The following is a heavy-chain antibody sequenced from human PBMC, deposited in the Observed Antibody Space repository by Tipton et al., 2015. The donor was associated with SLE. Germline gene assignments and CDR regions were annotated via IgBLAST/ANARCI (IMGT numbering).Heavy chain of an antibody. CDR2: INYSGSI. Sequence: LRLSCTDSGDTVTSRNYYWGWVRQPPGEGLEWIANINYSGSIYYNPYLKSRVTISVDTSKKEVSLKLSSVTAADTAVYYCARILIPVGFDVWGQGTLVIVSS. CDR1: GDTVTSRNYY. CDR3: ARILIPVGFDV. V-gene: IGHV4-39*07. J-gene: IGHJ3*01. D-gene: IGHD2-21*01.